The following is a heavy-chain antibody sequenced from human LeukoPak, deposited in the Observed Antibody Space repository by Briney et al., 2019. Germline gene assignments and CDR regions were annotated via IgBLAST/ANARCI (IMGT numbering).Heavy chain of an antibody. CDR2: ISPSGITT. J-gene: IGHJ4*02. CDR1: GFTFSDYY. D-gene: IGHD1-26*01. V-gene: IGHV3-11*04. Sequence: GGSLRLSCAASGFTFSDYYMTWIRQAPGKGLEWVSHISPSGITTYYTDSVKGRFTISRDNAKNSLSLQINSLRVEDTAVYYCARAYTGSFSGTLEYWGRGTLVTVSS. CDR3: ARAYTGSFSGTLEY.